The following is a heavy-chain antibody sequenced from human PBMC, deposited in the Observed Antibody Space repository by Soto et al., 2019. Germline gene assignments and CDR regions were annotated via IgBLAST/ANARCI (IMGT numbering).Heavy chain of an antibody. J-gene: IGHJ6*02. V-gene: IGHV1-69*12. CDR1: GGTFSSYA. Sequence: QVQLVQSGAEVKKPGSSVKVSCKASGGTFSSYAISWVRQAPGQGLEWMGGIIPIFGTANYAQKFQGRVTITADESTSTDYMELSSLRTEDTAVYYCASGGGFGVVTPMDVWGQGTTVTVSS. CDR3: ASGGGFGVVTPMDV. D-gene: IGHD3-3*01. CDR2: IIPIFGTA.